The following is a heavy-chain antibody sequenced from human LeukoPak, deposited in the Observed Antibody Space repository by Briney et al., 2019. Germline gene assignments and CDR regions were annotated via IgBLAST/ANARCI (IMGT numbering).Heavy chain of an antibody. V-gene: IGHV1-24*01. J-gene: IGHJ4*02. CDR2: FDPEDGET. CDR3: ATVGEGIAAAGTVGY. D-gene: IGHD6-13*01. CDR1: GYTLTELS. Sequence: ASVKVPCKVSGYTLTELSMHWVRQAPGKGLEWMGGFDPEDGETIYAQKFQGRVTMTEDTSTDTAYMELSSLRSEDTAVYYCATVGEGIAAAGTVGYWGQGTLVTVSS.